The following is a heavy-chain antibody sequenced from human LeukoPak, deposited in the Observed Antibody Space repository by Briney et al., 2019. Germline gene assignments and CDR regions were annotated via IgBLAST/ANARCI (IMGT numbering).Heavy chain of an antibody. J-gene: IGHJ3*02. D-gene: IGHD6-6*01. V-gene: IGHV4-4*09. CDR2: IYTSGGT. Sequence: SETLSLTCTVSGASISNYYWSWIRQSPGKGLEWIGYIYTSGGTNYNPSFMSRVTFSADTSRNQFSLSLYSVTAADAAVYYCASHPIEGGGSSGAFDIWAPGAMVTVSS. CDR3: ASHPIEGGGSSGAFDI. CDR1: GASISNYY.